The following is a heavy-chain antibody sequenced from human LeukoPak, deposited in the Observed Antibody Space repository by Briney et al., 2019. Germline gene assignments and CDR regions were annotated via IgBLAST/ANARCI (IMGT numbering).Heavy chain of an antibody. V-gene: IGHV4-59*01. D-gene: IGHD3-9*01. CDR3: ARGVGILTPPYYYYYYMDV. Sequence: SETLSLTCTVSGGSISSYYWSWIRQPPGKGLEWIGYIYYSGSTNYNPSLKSRVTISVDTSKNQFSLKLSSVTAADTAVYYCARGVGILTPPYYYYYYMDVWGKGTTVTVSS. J-gene: IGHJ6*03. CDR1: GGSISSYY. CDR2: IYYSGST.